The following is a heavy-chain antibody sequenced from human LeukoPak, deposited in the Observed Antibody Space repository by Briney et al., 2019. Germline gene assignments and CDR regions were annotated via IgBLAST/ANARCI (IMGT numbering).Heavy chain of an antibody. V-gene: IGHV1-69*01. CDR2: IIPIFGTA. J-gene: IGHJ3*02. D-gene: IGHD1-26*01. CDR1: GGTFSSYA. Sequence: SVKVSCKASGGTFSSYAISWVRQAPGQGLEWMGGIIPIFGTANYAQKFQGRVTITADESTSTAYMELSSLRSEDTAVYYCARAQSSGSYYFSGWVAFDIWGQGTMVTVSS. CDR3: ARAQSSGSYYFSGWVAFDI.